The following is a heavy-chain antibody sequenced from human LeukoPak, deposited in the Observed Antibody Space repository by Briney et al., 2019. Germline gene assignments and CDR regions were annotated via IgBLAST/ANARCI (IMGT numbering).Heavy chain of an antibody. CDR1: GYTFTGYC. CDR2: INPNSGGT. V-gene: IGHV1-2*02. J-gene: IGHJ4*02. D-gene: IGHD2-2*02. CDR3: ARGGEDLGYCSSTSCYSIDY. Sequence: ASVKVSCKASGYTFTGYCMHWVRQAPGQGLEWMGWINPNSGGTNYAQKFQGRVTMTRDTSISTAYMELSRLRSDDTAVYYCARGGEDLGYCSSTSCYSIDYWGQGTLVTVSS.